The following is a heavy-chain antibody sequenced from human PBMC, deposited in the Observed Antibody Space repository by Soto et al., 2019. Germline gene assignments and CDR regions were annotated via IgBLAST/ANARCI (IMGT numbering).Heavy chain of an antibody. CDR3: SSIAVSGPITGFDY. V-gene: IGHV4-39*01. J-gene: IGHJ4*02. D-gene: IGHD6-19*01. CDR2: VSYSGST. CDR1: GGSISNSSYL. Sequence: QLQLQESGPRLVKPSETLSLTCTVSGGSISNSSYLWGWIRQPPGKGLQWIGSVSYSGSTYYNPSVRSPVTISVGTSETKSSLRLSSVTAADTAVYYCSSIAVSGPITGFDYWGQGALVTVSS.